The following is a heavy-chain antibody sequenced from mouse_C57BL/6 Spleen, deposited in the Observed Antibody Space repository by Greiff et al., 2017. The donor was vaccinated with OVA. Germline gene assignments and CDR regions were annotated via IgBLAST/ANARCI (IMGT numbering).Heavy chain of an antibody. Sequence: QVQLLQSGAELVKPGASVKISCKASGYAFSSYWMNWVKQRPGKGLEWIGQIYPGDGDTNYNGKFKGKATLTADKSSSTAYMQLSSLTSEDSAVYFCARSGITTVVAPYYAMDYWGQGTSVTVSS. D-gene: IGHD1-1*01. J-gene: IGHJ4*01. CDR3: ARSGITTVVAPYYAMDY. CDR1: GYAFSSYW. V-gene: IGHV1-80*01. CDR2: IYPGDGDT.